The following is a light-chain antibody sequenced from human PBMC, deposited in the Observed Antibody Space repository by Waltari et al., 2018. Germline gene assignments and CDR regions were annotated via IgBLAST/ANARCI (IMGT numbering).Light chain of an antibody. CDR3: QHYSASSFT. V-gene: IGKV1-5*01. J-gene: IGKJ4*01. CDR1: ENIDHW. Sequence: DIQMTQSPSTLSASVGDRVTITCRVRENIDHWLAWYQQRPGEAPNLLIFYASTLEKGVPSRFSGSGSGTEFTLTISSLQPDDFATYYCQHYSASSFTFGGGTKLEIK. CDR2: YAS.